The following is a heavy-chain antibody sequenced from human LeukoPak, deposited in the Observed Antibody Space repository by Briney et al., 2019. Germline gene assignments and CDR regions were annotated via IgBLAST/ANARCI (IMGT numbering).Heavy chain of an antibody. CDR1: GYTLTELS. V-gene: IGHV1-24*01. D-gene: IGHD3-9*01. Sequence: ASVKVPCKVSGYTLTELSMHWVRQAPGKGLEWMGGFDPEDGETIYAQKFQGRVTMTEDTSTDTAYMELSSLRSEDTAVYYCATWGYQYDILTGYPYWGQGTLVTVSS. J-gene: IGHJ4*02. CDR3: ATWGYQYDILTGYPY. CDR2: FDPEDGET.